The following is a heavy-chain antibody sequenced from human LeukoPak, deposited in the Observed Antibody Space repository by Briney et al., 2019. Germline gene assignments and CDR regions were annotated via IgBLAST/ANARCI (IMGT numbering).Heavy chain of an antibody. CDR2: IYSGGST. J-gene: IGHJ4*02. Sequence: GGSLRLSCAASEFSVGSNYMTWVRQAPGKGLEWVSLIYSGGSTYYADSVKGRFTISRDNSKNTLYLQMNSLRAEDTAVYYCARLREIPVFGVVTKSTSYFDYWGQGTLVTVSS. D-gene: IGHD3-3*01. V-gene: IGHV3-66*01. CDR3: ARLREIPVFGVVTKSTSYFDY. CDR1: EFSVGSNY.